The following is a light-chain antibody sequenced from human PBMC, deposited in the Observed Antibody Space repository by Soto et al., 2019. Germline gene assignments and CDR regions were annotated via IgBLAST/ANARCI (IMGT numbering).Light chain of an antibody. CDR2: EVS. Sequence: QSVLTQPASVSGSPGQSITISCTGTSSVVGSYNLVSWYQQHPGKAPKLMIYEVSNRPSGVSNRFSGSKSGNTASLTISGLQAEDEADYYCSSYTSSSTYVFGTGTKVTVL. J-gene: IGLJ1*01. CDR1: SSVVGSYNL. V-gene: IGLV2-14*02. CDR3: SSYTSSSTYV.